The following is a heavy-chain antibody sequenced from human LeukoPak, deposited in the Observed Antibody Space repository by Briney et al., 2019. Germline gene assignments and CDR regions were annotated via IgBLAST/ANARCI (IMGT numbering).Heavy chain of an antibody. V-gene: IGHV4-34*01. D-gene: IGHD6-13*01. CDR3: ARGGAQQLAFDY. CDR1: GGSFSGYY. CDR2: INHSGST. Sequence: SETLSLTCAVYGGSFSGYYWSWIRQPPGKGLEWIGEINHSGSTNYNPSLKSRVTISVDTSKNQFSLKLSSVTAADTAVCYCARGGAQQLAFDYWGQGTLVTVSS. J-gene: IGHJ4*02.